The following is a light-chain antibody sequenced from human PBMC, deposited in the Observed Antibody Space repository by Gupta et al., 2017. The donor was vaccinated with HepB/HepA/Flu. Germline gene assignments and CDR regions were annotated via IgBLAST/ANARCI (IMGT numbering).Light chain of an antibody. V-gene: IGKV6-21*01. CDR3: HQSCTLPWT. CDR2: SAI. J-gene: IGKJ1*01. Sequence: DIVVTESPDFPSVTPMDKVTITCRASQSIGSSLHWYQQKPDQSPKLLIRSAIQSFSGAPSRLSGSGSGTDITLTINILEAEDAATYYCHQSCTLPWTFGQGTKVEIK. CDR1: QSIGSS.